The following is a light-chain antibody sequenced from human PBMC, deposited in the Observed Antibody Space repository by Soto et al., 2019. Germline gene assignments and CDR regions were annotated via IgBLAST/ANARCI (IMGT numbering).Light chain of an antibody. CDR1: QSISSS. V-gene: IGKV3-15*01. Sequence: EIVMTQSPATLSVSPGERATLSCRASQSISSSLAWYQQRPGQAPRPLIYGASTGATGIPARFSGSGSGTEFTLTISSLQSEDFAVYYCQQYDNWPRTFGPGTKVEIK. CDR2: GAS. J-gene: IGKJ1*01. CDR3: QQYDNWPRT.